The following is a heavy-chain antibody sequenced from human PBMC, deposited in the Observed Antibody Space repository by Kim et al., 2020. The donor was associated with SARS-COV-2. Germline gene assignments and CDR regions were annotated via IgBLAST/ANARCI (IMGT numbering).Heavy chain of an antibody. CDR1: GDSVSGGVYY. CDR3: ARGRGYSGFPV. J-gene: IGHJ4*02. D-gene: IGHD5-12*01. V-gene: IGHV4-61*08. CDR2: ISYSGNS. Sequence: SETLSLTCTVSGDSVSGGVYYWSWIRQPPGKGLEWIGSISYSGNSDLNPSLKSRVTISPGTSGNQFSLSLSYVTAAETGVYYCARGRGYSGFPVCGQG.